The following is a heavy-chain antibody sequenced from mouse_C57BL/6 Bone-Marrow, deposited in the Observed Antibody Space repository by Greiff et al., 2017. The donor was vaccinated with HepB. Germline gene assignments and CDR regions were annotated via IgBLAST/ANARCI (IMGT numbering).Heavy chain of an antibody. CDR3: ALGEYYGGFAY. V-gene: IGHV1-39*01. CDR1: GYSFTDYN. J-gene: IGHJ3*01. D-gene: IGHD1-1*01. Sequence: VQLQQSGPELVKPGASVKISCKASGYSFTDYNMNWVKQSNGQSLEWIGVINPNYGTTRYNQKFKGTSTLTVDQSSRTAYMQLNSLTSEDSAVYYCALGEYYGGFAYWGQGTLVTVST. CDR2: INPNYGTT.